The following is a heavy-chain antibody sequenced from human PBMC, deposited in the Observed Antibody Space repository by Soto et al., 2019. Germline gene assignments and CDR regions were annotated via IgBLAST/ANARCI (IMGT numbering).Heavy chain of an antibody. Sequence: SXRLSCAASGFTFSSFSMSWVRQAPGKGLEWVSTINKSGGSTYYADSVKGRFTISRDNSKNMLFLQINGLRAEDTAVYYCAKDPPTTGTTFDYWGRGTLVTVSS. V-gene: IGHV3-23*01. CDR2: INKSGGST. CDR1: GFTFSSFS. CDR3: AKDPPTTGTTFDY. D-gene: IGHD1-1*01. J-gene: IGHJ4*02.